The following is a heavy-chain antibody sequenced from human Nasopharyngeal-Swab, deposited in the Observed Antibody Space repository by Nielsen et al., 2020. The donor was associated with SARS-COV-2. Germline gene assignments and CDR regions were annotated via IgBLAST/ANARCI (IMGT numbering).Heavy chain of an antibody. V-gene: IGHV4-39*01. D-gene: IGHD6-13*01. J-gene: IGHJ5*02. Sequence: SETLSLTCSVFGDSIRKDKYYWGWVRQAPGQGLEWIGTVYYSGTAYHNPSLKSRVAISVDASESQLSLSLSSVTATDTAVYYCARTFYSWYVDVWGPGTQVTVSS. CDR2: VYYSGTA. CDR3: ARTFYSWYVDV. CDR1: GDSIRKDKYY.